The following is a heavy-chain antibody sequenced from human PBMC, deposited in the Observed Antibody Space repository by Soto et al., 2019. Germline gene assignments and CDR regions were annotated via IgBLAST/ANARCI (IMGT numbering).Heavy chain of an antibody. CDR1: GFIFSSYG. Sequence: GGSLRLSCAASGFIFSSYGMSWVRQAPGKRLVWVSAISGSGSGGSTYYADSVKGRFTISRDNSKNTVHLQMNSLRAEDTAVYYCAKYHYDSSGYYYGIDYWGQGTLVTVSS. V-gene: IGHV3-23*01. D-gene: IGHD3-22*01. J-gene: IGHJ4*02. CDR2: ISGSGSGGST. CDR3: AKYHYDSSGYYYGIDY.